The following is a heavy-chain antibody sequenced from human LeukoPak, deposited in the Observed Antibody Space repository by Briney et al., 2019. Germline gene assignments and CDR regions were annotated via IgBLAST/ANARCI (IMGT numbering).Heavy chain of an antibody. D-gene: IGHD3-22*01. CDR1: GGSFTFTSHA. CDR3: AGFFYDNSGDAFDI. J-gene: IGHJ3*02. Sequence: SVKVSCKASGGSFTFTSHAISWVRQAPGQGLEWMGGLIPIYGSANYARKFQGRVTITSDESTRTVYMELSSLRPEDSAVYYCAGFFYDNSGDAFDIWGQGTMVTVSS. CDR2: LIPIYGSA. V-gene: IGHV1-69*13.